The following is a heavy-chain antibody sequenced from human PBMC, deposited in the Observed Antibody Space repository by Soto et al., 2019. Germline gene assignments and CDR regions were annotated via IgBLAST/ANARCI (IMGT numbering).Heavy chain of an antibody. Sequence: GASVKVSCKVSGYTLNELAMHWVRQAPGKGLEWMGGFDPEDGETIYAQKFQGRVTMTEDTSTDTAYMELSSLRSEDTAVYYCATEGVGYCSGGSCYPVWGKGTTVTVSS. CDR3: ATEGVGYCSGGSCYPV. CDR2: FDPEDGET. D-gene: IGHD2-15*01. CDR1: GYTLNELA. V-gene: IGHV1-24*01. J-gene: IGHJ6*04.